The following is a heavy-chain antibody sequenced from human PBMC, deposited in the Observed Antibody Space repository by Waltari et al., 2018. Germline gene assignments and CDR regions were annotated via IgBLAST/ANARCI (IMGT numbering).Heavy chain of an antibody. CDR3: ARSGGYIDY. CDR1: GFSFSGSW. V-gene: IGHV3-74*01. J-gene: IGHJ4*02. D-gene: IGHD2-15*01. Sequence: EVNLVESGGGLVQPGGSLRLSCAASGFSFSGSWMHWVRQAPGKGLVWVSRINKNGDATSYADSVKGRFTISKDNAKNTLYLEMNSLRAEDTAVYYCARSGGYIDYWGQGILVTVSS. CDR2: INKNGDAT.